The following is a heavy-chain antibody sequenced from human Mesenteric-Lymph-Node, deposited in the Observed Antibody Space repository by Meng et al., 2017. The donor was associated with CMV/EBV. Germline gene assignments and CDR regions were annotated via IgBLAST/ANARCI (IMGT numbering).Heavy chain of an antibody. CDR2: IYPGDSDT. CDR3: ARHPGYGDYASYFDY. D-gene: IGHD4-17*01. Sequence: SGYSFTNYWIGWVRQMPGKGLEWMGIIYPGDSDTRYSPSFQGQVTISADKSISTAYLQWSSLKASDTAMYYCARHPGYGDYASYFDYWGQGTLVTVSS. V-gene: IGHV5-51*01. J-gene: IGHJ4*02. CDR1: GYSFTNYW.